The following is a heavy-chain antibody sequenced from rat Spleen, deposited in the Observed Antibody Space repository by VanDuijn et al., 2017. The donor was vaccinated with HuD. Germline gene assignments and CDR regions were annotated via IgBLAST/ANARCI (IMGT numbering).Heavy chain of an antibody. CDR3: ARHYGGYSEYVMDA. Sequence: EVQLVDSGGGLVQPGRSLKLSCAASGFTFSDYTMAWVRQAPKKGLEWVAAIIYDGSNTYYRDSVKGRFTISRDNAKSTLYLQMDSLRSEDTATYYCARHYGGYSEYVMDAWGQGASVTVSS. J-gene: IGHJ4*01. CDR1: GFTFSDYT. CDR2: IIYDGSNT. D-gene: IGHD1-11*01. V-gene: IGHV5-17*01.